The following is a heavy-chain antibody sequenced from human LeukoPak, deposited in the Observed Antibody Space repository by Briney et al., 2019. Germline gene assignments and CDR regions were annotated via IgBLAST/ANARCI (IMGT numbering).Heavy chain of an antibody. V-gene: IGHV4-61*02. CDR3: ASSKRGYSGYAGYFDY. D-gene: IGHD5-12*01. CDR1: GGSISSGSYY. CDR2: IYTSGST. J-gene: IGHJ4*02. Sequence: SQTPSLTCTVSGGSISSGSYYWSWIRQPAGKGLEWIGRIYTSGSTNYNPSLKSRVTISVDTSKNQFSLKLSSVTAADTAVHYCASSKRGYSGYAGYFDYWGQGTLVTVSS.